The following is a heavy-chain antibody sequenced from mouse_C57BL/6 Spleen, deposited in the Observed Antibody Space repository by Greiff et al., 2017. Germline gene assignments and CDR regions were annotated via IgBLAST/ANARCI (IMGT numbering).Heavy chain of an antibody. CDR1: GYTFTSYT. J-gene: IGHJ2*01. Sequence: VQLQQSGAELARPGASVKMSCKASGYTFTSYTMHWVKQRPGQGLEWIGYINPSSGYPKYNQKFKDKATLTADKSSSTAYMQLSSLTSEDSAVYYCARNGYYDYFDYWGQGTTLTVSS. CDR2: INPSSGYP. D-gene: IGHD2-3*01. CDR3: ARNGYYDYFDY. V-gene: IGHV1-4*01.